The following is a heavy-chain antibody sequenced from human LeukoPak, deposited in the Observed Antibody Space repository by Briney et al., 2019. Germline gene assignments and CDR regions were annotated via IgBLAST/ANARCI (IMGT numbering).Heavy chain of an antibody. D-gene: IGHD6-19*01. CDR3: ARGFLGGTDQYFDS. V-gene: IGHV3-23*01. J-gene: IGHJ4*02. CDR2: IGGGGPTT. CDR1: GFTFSTYA. Sequence: GGSLRLSCAASGFTFSTYAMNWVRQAPAKGLEWVSTIGGGGPTTDYADSVKDRFTISRNNSKNTLYLQMNSLRAEDTAVYFCARGFLGGTDQYFDSWGQGTLVTVSS.